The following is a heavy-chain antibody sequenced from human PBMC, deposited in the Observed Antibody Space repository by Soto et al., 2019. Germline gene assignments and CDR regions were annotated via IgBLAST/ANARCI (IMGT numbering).Heavy chain of an antibody. Sequence: ASVKVSCKAGGYTFSDYYIQWVRQAPGQGLEWMGWISAYNGNTNYAQKLQGRVTMTTDTSTSTAYMELRSLRSDDTAVYYCARDETVVVVLAAIGDNAFDIWGQGTMVTVSS. CDR3: ARDETVVVVLAAIGDNAFDI. CDR2: ISAYNGNT. CDR1: GYTFSDYY. V-gene: IGHV1-18*04. J-gene: IGHJ3*02. D-gene: IGHD2-2*01.